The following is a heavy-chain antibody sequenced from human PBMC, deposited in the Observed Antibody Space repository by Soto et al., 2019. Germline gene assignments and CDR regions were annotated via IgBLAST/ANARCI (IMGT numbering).Heavy chain of an antibody. CDR3: VTWLSAHFDY. Sequence: GGSLRLSGAASGFTFAHYAMMWARQAPGRGLEWVSTIDGPTTNTHYIDSVKGRFFISRDNAINTVYLQMNGLRAEDTAVYYCVTWLSAHFDYWGRGTLVTVSS. D-gene: IGHD6-19*01. CDR2: IDGPTTNT. V-gene: IGHV3-23*05. CDR1: GFTFAHYA. J-gene: IGHJ4*02.